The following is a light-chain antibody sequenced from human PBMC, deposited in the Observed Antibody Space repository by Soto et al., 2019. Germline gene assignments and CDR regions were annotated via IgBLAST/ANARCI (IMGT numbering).Light chain of an antibody. J-gene: IGLJ1*01. CDR2: DDS. V-gene: IGLV3-21*02. CDR3: QVWDSSSDHRYV. CDR1: NIGSKS. Sequence: SYVLTQPPSVSVAPGQTARITCGGHNIGSKSVHWYQQKPGQAPVLVVYDDSDRPSGIPERFSGSNSGNTATLTISRVEAGDEADYYCQVWDSSSDHRYVFGTGTKLTVL.